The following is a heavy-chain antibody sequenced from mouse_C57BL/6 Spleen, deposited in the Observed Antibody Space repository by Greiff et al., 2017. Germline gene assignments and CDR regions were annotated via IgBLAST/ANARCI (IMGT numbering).Heavy chain of an antibody. D-gene: IGHD1-1*01. V-gene: IGHV1-15*01. J-gene: IGHJ3*01. CDR3: TRNITTVVAPFAY. Sequence: VQLQQSGAELVRPGASVTLSCKASGYTFTDYEMHWVKQTPVHGLEWIGAIDPETGGTAYNQKFKGKAILTADKSSSTAYMELRSLTSEDSAVYYCTRNITTVVAPFAYWGQGTLVTVSA. CDR2: IDPETGGT. CDR1: GYTFTDYE.